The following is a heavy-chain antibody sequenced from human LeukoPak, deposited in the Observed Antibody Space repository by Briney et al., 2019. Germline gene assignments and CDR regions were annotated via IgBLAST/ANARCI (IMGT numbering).Heavy chain of an antibody. CDR1: GFTFSSYW. CDR3: ARGTSRDYYYYYMDV. CDR2: IKQDGSEK. J-gene: IGHJ6*03. D-gene: IGHD2-8*01. Sequence: GGSLRLSCAASGFTFSSYWMSWVRQAPGKGLEWVANIKQDGSEKYYVDSVKGRFTISRDNAKNSLYLQMNSLRAEDTAVYYCARGTSRDYYYYYMDVWGKGTTVTVSS. V-gene: IGHV3-7*01.